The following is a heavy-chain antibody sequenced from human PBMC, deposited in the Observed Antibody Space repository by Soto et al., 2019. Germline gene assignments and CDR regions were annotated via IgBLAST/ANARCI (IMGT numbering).Heavy chain of an antibody. CDR2: IWYDGSDK. CDR3: ATDQGIY. V-gene: IGHV3-33*01. Sequence: VGSLRLSCAASGSTFSSYGMHWVRQAPGKGLEWVSVIWYDGSDKYYADSVKGRFTISRDNSKNTLYLQMNSLRAEDTAVYYCATDQGIYWGQGTLVTVSS. J-gene: IGHJ4*02. CDR1: GSTFSSYG. D-gene: IGHD6-13*01.